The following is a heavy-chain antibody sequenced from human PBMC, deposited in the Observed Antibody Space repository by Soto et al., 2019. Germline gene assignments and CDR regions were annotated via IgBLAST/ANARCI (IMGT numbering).Heavy chain of an antibody. V-gene: IGHV4-34*01. Sequence: SETLSLTCAVYGGSFSGYYWSWIRQPPGKGLEWIGEINHSGSTNYNPSLKSRVTISVDTSKNQFSLKLSSVTAADTAVYYCARGRGGGVRWKYYYYYMDVWGKGTKVTVSS. CDR2: INHSGST. CDR1: GGSFSGYY. D-gene: IGHD4-17*01. CDR3: ARGRGGGVRWKYYYYYMDV. J-gene: IGHJ6*03.